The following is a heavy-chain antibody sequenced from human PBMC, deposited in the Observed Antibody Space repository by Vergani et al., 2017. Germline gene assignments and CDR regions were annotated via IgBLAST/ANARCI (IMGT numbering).Heavy chain of an antibody. CDR2: ISTDASTT. Sequence: EVQLVESGGGLVQPGGSLRLSCVGSGFTFSTYSMNWVRQAPGKGLEWVSYISTDASTTYYGDSVKGRFTISRDNAKNSLYLQMNSLRAEDTAVYFCAGVTLRTYDSSGYYFHDAFDIWGQGTMVTVSS. D-gene: IGHD3-22*01. CDR1: GFTFSTYS. J-gene: IGHJ3*02. V-gene: IGHV3-48*01. CDR3: AGVTLRTYDSSGYYFHDAFDI.